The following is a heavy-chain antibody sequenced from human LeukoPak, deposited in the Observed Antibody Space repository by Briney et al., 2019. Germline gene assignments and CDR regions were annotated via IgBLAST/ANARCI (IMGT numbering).Heavy chain of an antibody. D-gene: IGHD3-10*01. V-gene: IGHV3-74*01. CDR2: INSDGSST. Sequence: GGSLRLSCAASGFTFSNYWMHWVRQAPGKGLVWVSRINSDGSSTSYADSVKGRFTISRDNAKNTLYLQMNSLRVEDTAVYYCARDYGRSRDYGMDVWGPGTTVTVSS. J-gene: IGHJ6*02. CDR1: GFTFSNYW. CDR3: ARDYGRSRDYGMDV.